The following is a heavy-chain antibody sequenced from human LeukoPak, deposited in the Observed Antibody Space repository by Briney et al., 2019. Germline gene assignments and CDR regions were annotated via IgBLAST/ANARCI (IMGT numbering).Heavy chain of an antibody. CDR2: IYTSGST. J-gene: IGHJ4*02. CDR1: GGSISSGSYY. Sequence: SQTLSLTCTVSGGSISSGSYYWSWIRQPAGKGLEWIGRIYTSGSTNYNPSLKSRVTMSVDTSKNQFSLKLSSVTAADTAVYYCARDRQWFGELLPDYWGQGTLVTVSS. D-gene: IGHD3-10*01. CDR3: ARDRQWFGELLPDY. V-gene: IGHV4-61*02.